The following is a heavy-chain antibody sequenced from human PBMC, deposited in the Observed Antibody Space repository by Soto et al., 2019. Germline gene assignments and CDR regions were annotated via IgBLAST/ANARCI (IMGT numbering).Heavy chain of an antibody. CDR3: ARDRDGGWLHMDV. D-gene: IGHD6-19*01. Sequence: QVQLVESGGGVVQPGRSLRLSCVGSGFPCWHYGMHWVRQAPGKGLEWVAVIWSDGKKESYADFVKGRFAISRDNFKDTLYLQMNSLRAEDTAVYYCARDRDGGWLHMDVWGQGTTVTVYS. J-gene: IGHJ6*02. CDR1: GFPCWHYG. V-gene: IGHV3-33*01. CDR2: IWSDGKKE.